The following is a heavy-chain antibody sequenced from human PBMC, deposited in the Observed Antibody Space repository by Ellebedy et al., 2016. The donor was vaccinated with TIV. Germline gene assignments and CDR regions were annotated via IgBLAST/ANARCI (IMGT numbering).Heavy chain of an antibody. CDR2: VWYDGNYK. D-gene: IGHD2-15*01. Sequence: GESLKISCAASGFTFMSYGMHWLRQAPGKGLEWVAVVWYDGNYKNVADSVKGRFTISRDNSKSTISLQMNSLRAEDTAIYYCAREMVAPGPYDYYYGMDVWGQGTTVTVSS. J-gene: IGHJ6*02. V-gene: IGHV3-33*01. CDR3: AREMVAPGPYDYYYGMDV. CDR1: GFTFMSYG.